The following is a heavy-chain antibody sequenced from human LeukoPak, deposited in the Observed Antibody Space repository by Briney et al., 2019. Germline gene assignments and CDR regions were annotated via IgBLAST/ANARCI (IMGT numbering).Heavy chain of an antibody. Sequence: ASVKVSCKASGCTFSSYAISWVRQAPGQGLEWMGWINPNSGGTNYAQKFQGRVTMTRDTSISTAYMELSSLRYDDTTVYYCARDRGVAEYSGYDSSFDYWGQGTLVTVSS. J-gene: IGHJ4*02. V-gene: IGHV1-2*02. D-gene: IGHD5-12*01. CDR3: ARDRGVAEYSGYDSSFDY. CDR2: INPNSGGT. CDR1: GCTFSSYA.